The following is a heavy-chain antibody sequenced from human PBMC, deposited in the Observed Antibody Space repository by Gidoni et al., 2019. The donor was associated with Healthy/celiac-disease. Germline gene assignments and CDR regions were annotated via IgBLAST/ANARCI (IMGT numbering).Heavy chain of an antibody. J-gene: IGHJ4*02. D-gene: IGHD3-3*01. CDR2: ISGSGGST. CDR3: AKSLFDFWSGLYYFDY. CDR1: GFTFSSYA. Sequence: EVQLLESGGGLVQPGGSLRLSCAASGFTFSSYAMSWVRQAPGKGLEWVSAISGSGGSTYYADSVKGRFTISRDNSKNTLYLQMNSLRAEDTAVYYCAKSLFDFWSGLYYFDYWGQGTLVTVSS. V-gene: IGHV3-23*01.